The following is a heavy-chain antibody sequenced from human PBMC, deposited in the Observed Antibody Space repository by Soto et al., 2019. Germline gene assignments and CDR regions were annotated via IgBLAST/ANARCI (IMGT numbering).Heavy chain of an antibody. Sequence: ASVKVSCKASGYTFTSYGISWVRQAPGQGLEWMGWISAYNGNTNYAQKLQGRVTMTTDTSTSTAYMELRSLRSDDTAVYYCARVRDSSGYFYVPPASADMDAWAQGTAV. CDR1: GYTFTSYG. J-gene: IGHJ6*02. CDR2: ISAYNGNT. V-gene: IGHV1-18*01. CDR3: ARVRDSSGYFYVPPASADMDA. D-gene: IGHD3-22*01.